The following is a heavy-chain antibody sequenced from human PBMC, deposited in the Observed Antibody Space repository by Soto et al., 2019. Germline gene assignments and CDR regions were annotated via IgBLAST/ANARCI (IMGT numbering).Heavy chain of an antibody. D-gene: IGHD6-13*01. CDR1: GFSLNTRELSTSGVG. CDR3: AHTPPKAAASFDY. V-gene: IGHV2-5*02. J-gene: IGHJ4*02. Sequence: QITLKESGPTLVKPTQTLTLTCTFSGFSLNTRELSTSGVGVGWIRQPPGKALEWLALIYWDDDKQYSPSLRSRLTITKDTSKNQVVLMMTNMDPVDTATYYCAHTPPKAAASFDYWGQGTLVTVSS. CDR2: IYWDDDK.